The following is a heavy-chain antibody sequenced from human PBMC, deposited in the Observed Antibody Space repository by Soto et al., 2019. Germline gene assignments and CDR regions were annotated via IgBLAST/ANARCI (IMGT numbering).Heavy chain of an antibody. CDR2: ISYDGSNK. Sequence: GGSLRLSCAASGFTFSSYGMHGVRQAPGKGLEWVAVISYDGSNKYYAYSVKGRFTISRDNSKNTLYLQMNRLRAEDTAVYYCAKAEGDGSGSYYPGYWGQGTLVTVSS. J-gene: IGHJ4*02. V-gene: IGHV3-30*18. CDR1: GFTFSSYG. D-gene: IGHD3-10*01. CDR3: AKAEGDGSGSYYPGY.